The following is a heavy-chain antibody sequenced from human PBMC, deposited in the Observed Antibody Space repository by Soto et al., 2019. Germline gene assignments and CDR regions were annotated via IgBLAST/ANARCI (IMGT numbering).Heavy chain of an antibody. D-gene: IGHD3-22*01. Sequence: QVQVVQSGAEEKKPGASVRISCKAFGYTFTPYPIHWVRQAPGQGLEWMAWINVADGNTRYSQRFQGRVTVTRDTHATTAYMELSSLRSEDTAVYFCATGAPHTSGYYPNDYWGQGTLVTVSS. CDR1: GYTFTPYP. CDR2: INVADGNT. J-gene: IGHJ4*02. V-gene: IGHV1-3*05. CDR3: ATGAPHTSGYYPNDY.